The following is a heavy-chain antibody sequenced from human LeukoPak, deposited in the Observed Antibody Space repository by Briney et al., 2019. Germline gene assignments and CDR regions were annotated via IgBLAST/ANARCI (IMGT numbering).Heavy chain of an antibody. Sequence: ASVKVSCKASGGTFSSFAISWVRQAPGQGLEWMGRIIPIIGIANYAQKFQGRVTITADKSTTIAYMELSGLRSEDTAVYYCARSIVVVTTTNYFDYWGQGTLVTVSS. CDR2: IIPIIGIA. D-gene: IGHD3-22*01. J-gene: IGHJ4*02. CDR1: GGTFSSFA. V-gene: IGHV1-69*04. CDR3: ARSIVVVTTTNYFDY.